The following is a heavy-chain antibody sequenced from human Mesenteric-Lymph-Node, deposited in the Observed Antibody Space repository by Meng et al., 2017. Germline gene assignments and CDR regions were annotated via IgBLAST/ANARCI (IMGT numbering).Heavy chain of an antibody. CDR1: GGSFSGYY. V-gene: IGHV4-34*01. CDR2: INHSGST. D-gene: IGHD3-10*01. Sequence: QVQLQQWGARLLKASETLSRTCAVYGGSFSGYYWSWIRQPPGKGLEWIGEINHSGSTNYNPSLKSRVTISVDTSKNQFSLKLSSVTAADTAVYYCARNRRHYYGSGSCFDYWGQGTLVTVSS. J-gene: IGHJ4*02. CDR3: ARNRRHYYGSGSCFDY.